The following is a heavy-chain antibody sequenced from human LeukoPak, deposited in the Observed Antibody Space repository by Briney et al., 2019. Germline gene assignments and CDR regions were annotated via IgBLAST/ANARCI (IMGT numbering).Heavy chain of an antibody. V-gene: IGHV4-31*03. J-gene: IGHJ3*02. CDR3: ARVNYYDSSGYSAFDI. CDR2: IYYSGST. CDR1: GGSISSGGYY. Sequence: PSQTLSLTCTVSGGSISSGGYYWSWIRQHPGKGLEWIGYIYYSGSTYYNPSLKSRVTISVDTSKNQFSPKLSSVTAADTAVYYCARVNYYDSSGYSAFDIWGQGTMVTVSS. D-gene: IGHD3-22*01.